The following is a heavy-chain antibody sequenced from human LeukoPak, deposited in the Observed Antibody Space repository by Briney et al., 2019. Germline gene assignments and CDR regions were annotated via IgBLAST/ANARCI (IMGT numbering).Heavy chain of an antibody. V-gene: IGHV4-34*01. J-gene: IGHJ6*03. CDR1: GGSYNNYY. CDR3: ARRGSGSYYKGWYYYYYMDV. D-gene: IGHD3-10*01. CDR2: INHSGST. Sequence: IPSETLSLTCAVYGGSYNNYYWSWIRQHPGKGLDWIGEINHSGSTNYNPSLKSRVTISVDTSQNQFSLKLSSVTAADTAVYYCARRGSGSYYKGWYYYYYMDVWGKGTTVTISS.